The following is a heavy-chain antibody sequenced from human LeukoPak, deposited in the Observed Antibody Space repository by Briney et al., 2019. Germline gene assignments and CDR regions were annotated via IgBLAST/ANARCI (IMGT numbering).Heavy chain of an antibody. V-gene: IGHV3-15*01. CDR1: GFTFSNAW. CDR3: TTDPPIVVVVAATLRSWFDP. CDR2: IKSKTDGGTT. Sequence: GGSLRLSCAASGFTFSNAWMSWVRQAPGKGLEWDGRIKSKTDGGTTDYAAPVKGRFTISRDDSKNTLYLQMNSLKTEDTAVYYCTTDPPIVVVVAATLRSWFDPWGQGTLVTVSS. J-gene: IGHJ5*02. D-gene: IGHD2-15*01.